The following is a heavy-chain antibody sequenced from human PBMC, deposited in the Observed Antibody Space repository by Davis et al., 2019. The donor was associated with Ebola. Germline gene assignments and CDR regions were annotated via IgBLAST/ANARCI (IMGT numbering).Heavy chain of an antibody. CDR3: ARAVAGTDY. V-gene: IGHV1-69*05. J-gene: IGHJ4*02. CDR2: IIPIFGTA. Sequence: SVKVSCKASGGTFSSYAISWVRQAPGQGLEWMGGIIPIFGTANYAQKLQGRVTMTTDTSTSTAYMELRSLRSDDTAVYYCARAVAGTDYWGQGTLVTVSS. CDR1: GGTFSSYA. D-gene: IGHD6-19*01.